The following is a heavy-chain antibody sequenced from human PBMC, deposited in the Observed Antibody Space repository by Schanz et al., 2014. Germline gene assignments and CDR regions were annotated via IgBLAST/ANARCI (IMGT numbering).Heavy chain of an antibody. CDR1: GFGFSSYS. CDR2: ISGSSRTI. CDR3: ARIGGSVFDY. Sequence: EVPLAESGGGLIQPGGSLRLSCAASGFGFSSYSMNWVRQAPGEGLEWVSYISGSSRTIYYADSVKGRFTISRDNSKNSLYLQMNSLRAEDTAVYYCARIGGSVFDYWAQGTLVTVSS. V-gene: IGHV3-48*04. J-gene: IGHJ4*02. D-gene: IGHD3-10*01.